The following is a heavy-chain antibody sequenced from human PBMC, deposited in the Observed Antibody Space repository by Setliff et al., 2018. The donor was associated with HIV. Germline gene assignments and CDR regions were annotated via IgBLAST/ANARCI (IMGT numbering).Heavy chain of an antibody. J-gene: IGHJ3*01. D-gene: IGHD3-22*01. CDR2: IYHSGST. Sequence: KASETLSLTCNVSGYSINNDYYWGWIRQPPGKGLEWIGTIYHSGSTYYNPSLKSRVTLSVDTSKNQFSLKLNSVIAADTAVYYCVRDYSGYYSNAFDFWGQGTMVT. CDR3: VRDYSGYYSNAFDF. V-gene: IGHV4-38-2*02. CDR1: GYSINNDYY.